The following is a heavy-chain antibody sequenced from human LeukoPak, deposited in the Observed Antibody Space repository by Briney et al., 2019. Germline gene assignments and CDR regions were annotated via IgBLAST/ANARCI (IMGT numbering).Heavy chain of an antibody. Sequence: SETLSLTCTVSGYSISSGFYWGWIRQPPGKGLEWIGNVYHGGSSYYNPSLKSRVTISADTSKNQFSLKLSSVTAADTAVYYCARSEVGWYFDLWGRGTLVTVSS. CDR3: ARSEVGWYFDL. J-gene: IGHJ2*01. V-gene: IGHV4-38-2*02. D-gene: IGHD3-10*01. CDR1: GYSISSGFY. CDR2: VYHGGSS.